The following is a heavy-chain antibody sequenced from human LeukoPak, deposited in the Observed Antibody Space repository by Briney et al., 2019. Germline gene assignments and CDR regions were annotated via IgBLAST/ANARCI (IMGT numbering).Heavy chain of an antibody. D-gene: IGHD5-18*01. CDR3: AKGLTAMVGDGVDY. Sequence: PGGSLRLSCAASGFTFSSYSMNWVRQAPGKGLEWVSSISSSSSYIYYADSVKGRFTISRDNAKNSLYLQMNSLRAEDMALYYCAKGLTAMVGDGVDYWGQGTLVTVSS. CDR2: ISSSSSYI. V-gene: IGHV3-21*04. J-gene: IGHJ4*02. CDR1: GFTFSSYS.